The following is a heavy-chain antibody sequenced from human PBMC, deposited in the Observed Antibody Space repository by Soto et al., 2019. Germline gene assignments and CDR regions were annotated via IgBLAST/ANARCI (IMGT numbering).Heavy chain of an antibody. Sequence: ASVKVSCKASGYTFTGYYMHWVRQAPGQGLEWMGWINPNSGGTNYAQKFQGWVTMTRDTSISTAYMELSRLRSDDTAVYYCARGTSSSSRTWFSDYYYYYGMDVWGQGTTVTVSS. D-gene: IGHD6-6*01. CDR3: ARGTSSSSRTWFSDYYYYYGMDV. CDR2: INPNSGGT. CDR1: GYTFTGYY. J-gene: IGHJ6*02. V-gene: IGHV1-2*04.